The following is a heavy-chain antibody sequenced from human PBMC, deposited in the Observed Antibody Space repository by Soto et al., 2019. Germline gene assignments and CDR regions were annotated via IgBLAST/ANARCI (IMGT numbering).Heavy chain of an antibody. D-gene: IGHD1-26*01. CDR1: GYSVTSLD. V-gene: IGHV1-8*01. CDR2: MQPSTGRT. J-gene: IGHJ4*02. Sequence: QVQLVQSGAEVREPGASVKVSCKASGYSVTSLDINWVRQTAGQGLEWMGWMQPSTGRTGYAQKFQGRVTMTMDTSINTAYMELTTLTSDDTAFYYCARGVSAGVDYWGQGTLVTVSS. CDR3: ARGVSAGVDY.